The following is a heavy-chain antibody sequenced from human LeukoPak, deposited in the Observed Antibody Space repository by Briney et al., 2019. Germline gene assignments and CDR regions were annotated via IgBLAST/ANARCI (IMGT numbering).Heavy chain of an antibody. CDR1: GFSFSSYG. V-gene: IGHV3-48*04. CDR3: ARGGLAAANDAFDI. Sequence: GGSLRLSCAASGFSFSSYGMNWVRQAPGKGLEWVSYISSSSNTIYYADSVKGRFTISRDNAKNSLYLQMNSLRAEDTAVYYCARGGLAAANDAFDIWGQGTMVAVSS. J-gene: IGHJ3*02. CDR2: ISSSSNTI. D-gene: IGHD6-13*01.